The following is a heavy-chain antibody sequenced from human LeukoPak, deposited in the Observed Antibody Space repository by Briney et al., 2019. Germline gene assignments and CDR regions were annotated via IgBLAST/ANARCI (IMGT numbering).Heavy chain of an antibody. CDR3: AGSIGESPAAFDP. CDR2: NNPKSGGT. V-gene: IGHV1-2*02. Sequence: GASVKVSCTASGFTFTDYYIHWVRQAPGQGLEWMGWNNPKSGGTRYALKFQGRVTMSRDTSITTAYMEVNRLISDDTAIYYCAGSIGESPAAFDPWGQGTLVTVS. J-gene: IGHJ5*02. D-gene: IGHD3-10*01. CDR1: GFTFTDYY.